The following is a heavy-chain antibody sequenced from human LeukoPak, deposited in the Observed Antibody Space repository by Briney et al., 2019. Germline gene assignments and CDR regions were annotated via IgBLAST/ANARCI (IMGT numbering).Heavy chain of an antibody. CDR1: GYSFTSYW. CDR3: ARLVGSSSSPYDY. CDR2: IYPGDSDT. D-gene: IGHD6-6*01. Sequence: GESLKISCNGSGYSFTSYWSGWVRQMPGKGLEWMGIIYPGDSDTRYSPSFQGQVTISADKSIITAYLQWSSLKASDTAMYYCARLVGSSSSPYDYWGQGTLVTVSS. J-gene: IGHJ4*02. V-gene: IGHV5-51*01.